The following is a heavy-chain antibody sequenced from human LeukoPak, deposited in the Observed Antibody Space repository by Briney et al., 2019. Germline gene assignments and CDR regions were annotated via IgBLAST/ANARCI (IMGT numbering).Heavy chain of an antibody. J-gene: IGHJ4*02. D-gene: IGHD2-2*01. CDR2: IRHDGSNQ. CDR1: AFTFTNYD. V-gene: IGHV3-30*02. Sequence: GGSLRLSCAASAFTFTNYDLHWVRQAPGKGLEWVAFIRHDGSNQYYADSVKGRFTISRDNSKNILYLQMNSLRPEDTAVYYCAGDYCSTTSCRFDYWGQGTLVTVSS. CDR3: AGDYCSTTSCRFDY.